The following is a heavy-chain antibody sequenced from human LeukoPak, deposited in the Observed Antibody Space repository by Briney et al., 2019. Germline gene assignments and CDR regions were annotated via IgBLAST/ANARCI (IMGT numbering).Heavy chain of an antibody. CDR1: GFVFRSFA. Sequence: GGSLRLSCEASGFVFRSFALAWVRQAPGKGLEWVSSITANGDRTYYADSVRGRFTISRENSKNTVYLEMSSLSAEDMALYYCATFGIIIRNNYFDFWGQGTQVTVSS. V-gene: IGHV3-23*01. CDR3: ATFGIIIRNNYFDF. CDR2: ITANGDRT. J-gene: IGHJ4*02. D-gene: IGHD3-3*01.